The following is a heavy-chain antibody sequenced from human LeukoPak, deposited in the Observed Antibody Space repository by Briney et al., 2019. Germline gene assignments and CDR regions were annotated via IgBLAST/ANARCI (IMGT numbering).Heavy chain of an antibody. CDR2: ISYDGSNK. D-gene: IGHD3-10*01. Sequence: GRSLRLSCAASGFTFSSYAMHWVRQAPGKGLEWVAVISYDGSNKYYADSVKGRFTISRDNSKNTLYLQMNSLRAEDTAVYYCARGYSYGSGAYYYMDVWDKGTTVTVSS. CDR1: GFTFSSYA. V-gene: IGHV3-30*01. J-gene: IGHJ6*03. CDR3: ARGYSYGSGAYYYMDV.